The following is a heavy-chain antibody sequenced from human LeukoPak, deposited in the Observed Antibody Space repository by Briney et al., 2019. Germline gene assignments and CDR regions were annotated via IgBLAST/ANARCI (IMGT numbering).Heavy chain of an antibody. V-gene: IGHV1-2*02. CDR2: INPNSGGT. J-gene: IGHJ4*02. D-gene: IGHD5-18*01. Sequence: ASVKVSCKASGYTFTGYHMHWVRQAPGQGLEWMGWINPNSGGTNYAQKFQGRVTMTRDTSISTAYMELSRLRSDDTAVYYCARGLGTAMVTGVYFDYWGQGTLVTVSS. CDR1: GYTFTGYH. CDR3: ARGLGTAMVTGVYFDY.